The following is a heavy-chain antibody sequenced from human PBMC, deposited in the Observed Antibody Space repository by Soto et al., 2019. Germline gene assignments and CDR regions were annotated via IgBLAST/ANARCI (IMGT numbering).Heavy chain of an antibody. Sequence: SETLSLTCTVSGGSVSSGSYYWSWIRQPPGKGLGWIGYIYYSGSTNYNPSLKSRVTISVDTSKNQFSLKLSSVTAADTAVYYCARSGTMATIYYFDYWGQGTLVTVSS. CDR3: ARSGTMATIYYFDY. CDR1: GGSVSSGSYY. V-gene: IGHV4-61*01. J-gene: IGHJ4*02. CDR2: IYYSGST. D-gene: IGHD5-12*01.